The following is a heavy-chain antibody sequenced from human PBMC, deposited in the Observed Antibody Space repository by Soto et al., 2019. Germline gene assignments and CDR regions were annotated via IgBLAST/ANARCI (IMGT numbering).Heavy chain of an antibody. CDR2: IYSGGST. Sequence: EVQLVESGGGLVQPGGSLRLSCAASGVTVSSNYMSWVRQAPGKGLEWVSVIYSGGSTYYADSVKGRFTISRDNSKNTLSLEMTSLRAEDTAVYYCARHGYNYGGGYFDYWGQGTLVTVS. CDR1: GVTVSSNY. CDR3: ARHGYNYGGGYFDY. J-gene: IGHJ4*02. D-gene: IGHD5-18*01. V-gene: IGHV3-66*04.